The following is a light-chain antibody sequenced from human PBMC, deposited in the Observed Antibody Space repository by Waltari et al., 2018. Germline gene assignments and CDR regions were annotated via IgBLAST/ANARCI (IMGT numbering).Light chain of an antibody. Sequence: SALTQPPSPSGSPGQSVPISCTGTSSDVGGYNYVSWYQQHPGKAPKLMIYEVTKRPSGVPDRFSGSKSGNTASLTVSGLQTEDEADYYCSSYAGGSWVFGGGTKLTVL. CDR3: SSYAGGSWV. J-gene: IGLJ3*02. V-gene: IGLV2-8*01. CDR2: EVT. CDR1: SSDVGGYNY.